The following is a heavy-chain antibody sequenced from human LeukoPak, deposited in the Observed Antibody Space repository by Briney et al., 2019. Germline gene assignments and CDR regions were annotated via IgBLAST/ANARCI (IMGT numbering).Heavy chain of an antibody. CDR3: ARLSLLWFGGNYYYYYMDV. V-gene: IGHV1-8*03. D-gene: IGHD3-10*01. CDR1: GYTFTSYD. CDR2: MNPNSGNT. J-gene: IGHJ6*03. Sequence: ASVKVSCKASGYTFTSYDINWVRQATGQGLEWMGWMNPNSGNTGYAQTFQRRATINRNTSITTAYMELSSLRSEDAAVYYCARLSLLWFGGNYYYYYMDVWGKGTTVTVSS.